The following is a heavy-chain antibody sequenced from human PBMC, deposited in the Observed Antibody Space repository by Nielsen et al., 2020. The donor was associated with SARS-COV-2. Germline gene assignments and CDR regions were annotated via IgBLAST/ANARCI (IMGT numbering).Heavy chain of an antibody. J-gene: IGHJ5*02. CDR2: IWYDGSNK. CDR3: ARGESDYVWGSGNWFDP. Sequence: GESLKISCAASGFTFSSYGMHWVRQAPGKGLEWVAVIWYDGSNKYYADSVKGRFTISRDNSKNTLYLQMNSLRDEDTAVYYCARGESDYVWGSGNWFDPWGQGTLVTVSS. CDR1: GFTFSSYG. V-gene: IGHV3-33*01. D-gene: IGHD3-16*01.